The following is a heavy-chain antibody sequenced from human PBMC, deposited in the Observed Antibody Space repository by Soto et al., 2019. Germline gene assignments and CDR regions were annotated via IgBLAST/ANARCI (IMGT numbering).Heavy chain of an antibody. V-gene: IGHV1-8*02. CDR3: ARGRLDYSGYVS. CDR1: GYTVTIYE. J-gene: IGHJ5*02. Sequence: ASVKISSKSSGYTVTIYEINGLRKATGQGLEWMGWMNPNSGNTGYAQKFQGRVTMTRNTSISTAYMELSSLRSEDTAVYYCARGRLDYSGYVSWGQGTLVTVS. D-gene: IGHD5-12*01. CDR2: MNPNSGNT.